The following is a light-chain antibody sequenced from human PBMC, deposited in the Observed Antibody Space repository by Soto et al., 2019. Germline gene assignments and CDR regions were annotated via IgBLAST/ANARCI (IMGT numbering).Light chain of an antibody. CDR1: QSISNN. CDR3: QQRSNWPLT. Sequence: EIVMTQSPATLSVSPGERATLSCRASQSISNNLAWYHQRPGQAPRLLIYGASTRATGIPARFSGSGSGTDFTLTISSLEPEDFAVYYCQQRSNWPLTFGGGTKVEIK. CDR2: GAS. V-gene: IGKV3-11*01. J-gene: IGKJ4*01.